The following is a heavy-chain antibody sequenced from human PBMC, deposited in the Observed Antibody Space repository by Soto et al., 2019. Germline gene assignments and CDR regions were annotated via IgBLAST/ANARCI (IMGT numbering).Heavy chain of an antibody. CDR3: ARGKWLRLRRWFDP. J-gene: IGHJ5*02. V-gene: IGHV1-8*01. CDR2: MNPNSGNT. CDR1: GYTFTSYD. Sequence: QVQLVQSGAEVKKPGASVKVSCKASGYTFTSYDINWVRQATGQGLEWMGWMNPNSGNTGYAQKFQGRVTMTMNTSISTAYLVLSSLRSEDTAVYYCARGKWLRLRRWFDPWGQGTLVTVSS. D-gene: IGHD5-12*01.